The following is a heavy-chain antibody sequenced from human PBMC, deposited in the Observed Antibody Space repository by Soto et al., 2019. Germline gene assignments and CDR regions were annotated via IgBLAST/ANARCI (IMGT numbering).Heavy chain of an antibody. V-gene: IGHV1-69*02. D-gene: IGHD2-2*01. CDR2: ILPILGIA. CDR3: ARPTRNCSSTSCPTTTNAFDI. J-gene: IGHJ3*02. CDR1: GGTFSSYT. Sequence: QVQLVQSGAEVKKPGSSVKVSCKASGGTFSSYTISRVRQAPGQGLEWMGRILPILGIANYAQKFQGRVTITADKSTSTAYMELSSLRSEDTAVYYCARPTRNCSSTSCPTTTNAFDIWGQGTMVTVSS.